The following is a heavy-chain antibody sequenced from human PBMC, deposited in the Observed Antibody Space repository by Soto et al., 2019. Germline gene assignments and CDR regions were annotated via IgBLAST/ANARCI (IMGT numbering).Heavy chain of an antibody. J-gene: IGHJ6*02. CDR3: ARAEYSNYHFVFHYYYYYGMDV. Sequence: PGGSLRLSCAASGFTFSRYGMHWVRQAPGKGLEGVGGIWYGGSNKYYADSVKGRFTISRDNSKNTLSLQMNSLRAEEAAVYYCARAEYSNYHFVFHYYYYYGMDVSGQGTTVTVAS. CDR2: IWYGGSNK. D-gene: IGHD4-4*01. CDR1: GFTFSRYG. V-gene: IGHV3-33*01.